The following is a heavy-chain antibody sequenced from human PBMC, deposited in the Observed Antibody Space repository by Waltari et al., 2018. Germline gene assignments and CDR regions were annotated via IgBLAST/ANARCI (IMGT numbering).Heavy chain of an antibody. J-gene: IGHJ3*02. Sequence: EVQLVESGGGLVQPGGSLRLSCAASGLTFSSYWMSWVRQAPGKGLELVANIKQDGSEKYYVDSVKGRFTISRDNAKNSLYLQMNSLRAEDTAVYYCARLPLTGANDAFDIWGQGTMVTVSS. CDR3: ARLPLTGANDAFDI. CDR2: IKQDGSEK. D-gene: IGHD7-27*01. V-gene: IGHV3-7*01. CDR1: GLTFSSYW.